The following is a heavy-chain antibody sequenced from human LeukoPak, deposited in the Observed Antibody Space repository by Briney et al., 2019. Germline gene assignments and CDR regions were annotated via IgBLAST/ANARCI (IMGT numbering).Heavy chain of an antibody. J-gene: IGHJ4*02. D-gene: IGHD5-12*01. CDR1: GYTFTSYG. Sequence: VASVKVSCKASGYTFTSYGISWVRQAPGQGLEWMGWISAYNGNTNYAQKLQGRVTMTTDTSTSTAYMELRSLRSDDTAVYYCAREKIGSGYDQDLDYWGQGTMVTVSS. CDR3: AREKIGSGYDQDLDY. CDR2: ISAYNGNT. V-gene: IGHV1-18*01.